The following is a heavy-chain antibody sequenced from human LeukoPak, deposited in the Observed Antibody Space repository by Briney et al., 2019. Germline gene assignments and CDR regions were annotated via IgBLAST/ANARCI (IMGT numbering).Heavy chain of an antibody. V-gene: IGHV3-66*01. Sequence: GGSLRLSCAASGFTVSSNYMSWVRQAPGKGLEWVSVIYSGGSTYYADSVKGRFTISRDNSKNSLYLQMNSLRAEDTAVYYCAKVPDYGSGRYHWGQGTLVTVSS. CDR2: IYSGGST. D-gene: IGHD3-10*01. J-gene: IGHJ4*02. CDR3: AKVPDYGSGRYH. CDR1: GFTVSSNY.